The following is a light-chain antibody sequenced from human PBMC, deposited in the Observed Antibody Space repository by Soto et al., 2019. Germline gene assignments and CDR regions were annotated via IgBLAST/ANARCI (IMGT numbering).Light chain of an antibody. CDR3: QSYDRSLRGYV. V-gene: IGLV1-40*01. CDR2: GND. CDR1: SSNIGSPYG. Sequence: QSVLTQPPSVSRPPGQRVTISCTGSSSNIGSPYGVHWYQQVPGTAPKLLIYGNDNRPSGVPDRFSGSKSGSSASLAITGVQAEDEADYYCQSYDRSLRGYVFGTGTKLTVL. J-gene: IGLJ1*01.